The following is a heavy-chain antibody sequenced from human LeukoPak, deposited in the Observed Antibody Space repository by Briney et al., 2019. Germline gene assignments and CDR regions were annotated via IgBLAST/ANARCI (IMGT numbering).Heavy chain of an antibody. D-gene: IGHD2-15*01. CDR3: ARDGDPNCSGGSCYFYYYYYRMDV. CDR1: GFTFSSYE. Sequence: GGSLRLSCAASGFTFSSYEMNWVRQAPGKGLEWVSYISSSGSTIYYADSVKGRFTISRDNAKNSLYLQMNSLRAEDTAVYYCARDGDPNCSGGSCYFYYYYYRMDVWGKGTTVTVSS. CDR2: ISSSGSTI. V-gene: IGHV3-48*03. J-gene: IGHJ6*04.